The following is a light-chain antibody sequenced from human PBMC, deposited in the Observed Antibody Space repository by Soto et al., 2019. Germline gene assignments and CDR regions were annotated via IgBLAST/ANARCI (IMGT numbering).Light chain of an antibody. CDR3: QQYNNLQT. J-gene: IGKJ1*01. Sequence: EIVMKQSPATLSVSPGEGATLSCRASQSVGSNLAWYQQKPGQAPRLLIYGASTRATGIPARFSGGGSGTEFTLTISSLQSEDFGLYYCQQYNNLQTFGQGTKVDI. V-gene: IGKV3D-15*01. CDR1: QSVGSN. CDR2: GAS.